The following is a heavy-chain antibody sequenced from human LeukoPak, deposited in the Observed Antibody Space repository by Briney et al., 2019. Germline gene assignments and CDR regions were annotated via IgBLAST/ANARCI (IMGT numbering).Heavy chain of an antibody. CDR2: MNPSSGNT. V-gene: IGHV1-8*01. CDR3: ARIPPWVRIAARRRGYYYYGMDV. Sequence: ASVKVSCKASGYTFTSYGINWVRQATGQGLEWMGWMNPSSGNTGYAQKFQGRVTMTRNTSISTAYMELSSLRSEDMAVYYCARIPPWVRIAARRRGYYYYGMDVWGQGTTVTVSS. D-gene: IGHD6-6*01. CDR1: GYTFTSYG. J-gene: IGHJ6*02.